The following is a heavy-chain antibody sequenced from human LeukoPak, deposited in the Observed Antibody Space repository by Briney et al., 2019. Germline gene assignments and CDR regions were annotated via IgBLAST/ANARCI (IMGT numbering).Heavy chain of an antibody. CDR2: TYFTGRT. Sequence: SETLSLTCTVSGGFISNSSYYWGWIRQPPGKGLEWIGNTYFTGRTYYNPSLKSRVTMLVDTSKNQFSLKLSSVTAADTAMYFCSIGVYYYGMDVWGQGTTVTVSS. V-gene: IGHV4-39*07. CDR3: SIGVYYYGMDV. J-gene: IGHJ6*02. D-gene: IGHD2-21*01. CDR1: GGFISNSSYY.